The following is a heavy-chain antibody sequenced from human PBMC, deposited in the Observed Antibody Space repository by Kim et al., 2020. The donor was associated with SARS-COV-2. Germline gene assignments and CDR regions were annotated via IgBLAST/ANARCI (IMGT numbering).Heavy chain of an antibody. CDR1: GGSFSGYY. J-gene: IGHJ4*02. D-gene: IGHD3-10*01. Sequence: SETLSLTCAVYGGSFSGYYWSWIRQPPGKGLEWIGEINHSGSTNYNPSLKSRVTISVDTSKNQFSLKLSSVTAADTAVYYCARGLSGSGSYYSPFDYWGQGTLVTVSS. CDR3: ARGLSGSGSYYSPFDY. CDR2: INHSGST. V-gene: IGHV4-34*01.